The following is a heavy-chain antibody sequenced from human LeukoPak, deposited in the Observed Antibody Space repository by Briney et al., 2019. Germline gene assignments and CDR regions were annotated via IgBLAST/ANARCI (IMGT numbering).Heavy chain of an antibody. CDR2: IIPIFGTA. CDR3: AREGYSYGPAPYYYGMDV. D-gene: IGHD5-18*01. Sequence: GASVKVSCEASGGTFSSYAISWVRQAPGQGLEWMGGIIPIFGTANYAQKFQGRVTITADESTSTAYMELSSLRSEDTAVYYCAREGYSYGPAPYYYGMDVWGQGTTVTVSS. V-gene: IGHV1-69*13. CDR1: GGTFSSYA. J-gene: IGHJ6*02.